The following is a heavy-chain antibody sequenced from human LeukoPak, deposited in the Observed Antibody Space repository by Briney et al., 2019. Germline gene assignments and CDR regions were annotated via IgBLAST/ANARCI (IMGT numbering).Heavy chain of an antibody. J-gene: IGHJ1*01. D-gene: IGHD3-22*01. V-gene: IGHV4-59*12. CDR2: IYFEGST. Sequence: PSETLSLTCTVSGGSLSNYHWSWIRQPPGKGLEWIGDIYFEGSTKYNPSFDSRVTMSVDTSKNQFSLKLSSVTAADTAVYYCAGISSYYYDNPSLRYFQHWGQGTLVTVSS. CDR1: GGSLSNYH. CDR3: AGISSYYYDNPSLRYFQH.